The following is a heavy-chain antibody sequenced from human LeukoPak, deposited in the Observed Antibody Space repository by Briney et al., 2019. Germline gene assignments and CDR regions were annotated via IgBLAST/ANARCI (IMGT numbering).Heavy chain of an antibody. V-gene: IGHV4-59*01. D-gene: IGHD6-6*01. Sequence: SETLSLTCTVSGGSISSSYWSWIRQPPGKGLEWIGYISHSGSTTYNPSLKSRLTISVDMSKNQFSLDLNSVTTADTAVYYCAKGGNSEYSSSSYWGQGTLVTVSS. CDR2: ISHSGST. CDR1: GGSISSSY. J-gene: IGHJ4*02. CDR3: AKGGNSEYSSSSY.